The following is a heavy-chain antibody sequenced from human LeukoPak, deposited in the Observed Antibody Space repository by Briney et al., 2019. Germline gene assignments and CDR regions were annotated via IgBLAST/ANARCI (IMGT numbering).Heavy chain of an antibody. J-gene: IGHJ2*01. CDR2: INSDGSAT. CDR1: GFTFRSYW. V-gene: IGHV3-74*01. Sequence: GGSLRLSCEASGFTFRSYWMHWVRQAPGRGLVWVSRINSDGSATSYADSVKGRFTISRDNAKATLYLQMNSLRAEDTAVYYCARGHASSWSNWYFDLWGRGTLGTVSS. CDR3: ARGHASSWSNWYFDL. D-gene: IGHD6-13*01.